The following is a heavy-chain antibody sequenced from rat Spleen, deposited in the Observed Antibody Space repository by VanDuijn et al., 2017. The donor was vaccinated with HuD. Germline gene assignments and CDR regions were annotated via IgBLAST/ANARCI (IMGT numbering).Heavy chain of an antibody. J-gene: IGHJ2*01. Sequence: EVQLGESGGGLVQPGWSLKLSCAASGFSFENYGMHWIRQAPKKGLEWVASIGPSGDSTYYRDSVKGRFTISRDNAKITLYLQMNSLRSEDTATYYCARQIYYYSGGYFDYWGQGVMVTVSS. V-gene: IGHV5-19*01. CDR2: IGPSGDST. CDR3: ARQIYYYSGGYFDY. CDR1: GFSFENYG. D-gene: IGHD1-1*01.